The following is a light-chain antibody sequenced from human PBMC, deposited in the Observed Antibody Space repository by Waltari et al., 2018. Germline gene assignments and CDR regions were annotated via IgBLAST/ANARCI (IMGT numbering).Light chain of an antibody. CDR3: SAYTTGSAPGV. V-gene: IGLV2-14*01. Sequence: QSALTQPASVSGSPGQSITISCSGTDSDVGAYDFVSWYQQHPGKAPHLIIYEVSNRPSGIFNRCSASKSGNTASLTISGLQAEDEADYYCSAYTTGSAPGVFGTGTRVTVL. CDR1: DSDVGAYDF. CDR2: EVS. J-gene: IGLJ1*01.